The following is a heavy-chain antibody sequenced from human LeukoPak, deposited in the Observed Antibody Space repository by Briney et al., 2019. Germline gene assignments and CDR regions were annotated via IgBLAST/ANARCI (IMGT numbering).Heavy chain of an antibody. V-gene: IGHV3-30*02. CDR3: AKGQIPIVVVPAASYNWFDP. CDR2: IRYDGSNK. D-gene: IGHD2-2*01. Sequence: GGSLRLSCAASGFTFSSYGMHWVRQAPGKGLEWLAFIRYDGSNKYYADSVKGRFTISRDNSKNTLYLQMNSLRAEDTAVYYCAKGQIPIVVVPAASYNWFDPWGQGTLVTVSS. J-gene: IGHJ5*02. CDR1: GFTFSSYG.